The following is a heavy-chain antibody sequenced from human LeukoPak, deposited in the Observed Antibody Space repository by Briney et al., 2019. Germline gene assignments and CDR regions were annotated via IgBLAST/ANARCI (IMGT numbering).Heavy chain of an antibody. CDR3: VRELYSFGRPYYFDY. Sequence: PGGSLRLSCAASGFTLSSYSMNWVRQAPGKGLEWVSSISTSSSYIYYVDSVKGRFTISRDNAKNSLYLQLNSLRAEDTAVYYCVRELYSFGRPYYFDYWGQGTLVTVSS. CDR1: GFTLSSYS. D-gene: IGHD5-18*01. J-gene: IGHJ4*02. V-gene: IGHV3-21*01. CDR2: ISTSSSYI.